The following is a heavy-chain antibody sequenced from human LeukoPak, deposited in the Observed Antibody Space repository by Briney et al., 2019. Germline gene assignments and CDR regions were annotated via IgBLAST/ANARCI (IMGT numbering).Heavy chain of an antibody. V-gene: IGHV4-34*01. D-gene: IGHD3-22*01. J-gene: IGHJ4*02. CDR3: ARGIREYYGSTGYYVDY. CDR1: GGSFSGYY. CDR2: INHSGST. Sequence: PSETLSLTCAVYGGSFSGYYWSWIRQPPGKGLEWIGEINHSGSTNYNPSLKSRVTISVDTSKNQFSLKLSSVTAADTAVYYCARGIREYYGSTGYYVDYWGQGTLVTVSS.